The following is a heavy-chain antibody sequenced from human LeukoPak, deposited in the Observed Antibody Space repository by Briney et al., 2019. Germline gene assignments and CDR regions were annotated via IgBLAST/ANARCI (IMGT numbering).Heavy chain of an antibody. CDR3: ARVGATTRWFDP. J-gene: IGHJ5*02. V-gene: IGHV4-38-2*01. D-gene: IGHD1-26*01. Sequence: SETLSLTCAVSGYSISSGYYWGWIRQPPGKGLEWIGSIYHSGCTYYNPSLKSRVTISVDTSKNQFSLKLSSVTAADTAVYYCARVGATTRWFDPWGQGTLFTVSS. CDR2: IYHSGCT. CDR1: GYSISSGYY.